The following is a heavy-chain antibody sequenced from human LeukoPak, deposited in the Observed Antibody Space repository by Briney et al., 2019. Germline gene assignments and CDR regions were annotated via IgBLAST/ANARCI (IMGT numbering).Heavy chain of an antibody. CDR3: ARGSRPYVEMATIGN. CDR2: IWYDGSNK. CDR1: GFTFSSYG. V-gene: IGHV3-33*01. Sequence: PGRSLRLSCAASGFTFSSYGMHWVRQAPGKGLEWVAVIWYDGSNKYYADSVKGRFAISRDNSKNTLYLQMNSLRAEDTAVYYCARGSRPYVEMATIGNWGQGTLVIVSS. J-gene: IGHJ4*02. D-gene: IGHD5-24*01.